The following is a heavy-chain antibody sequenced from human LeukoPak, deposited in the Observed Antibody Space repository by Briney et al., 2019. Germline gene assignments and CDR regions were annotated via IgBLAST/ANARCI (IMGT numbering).Heavy chain of an antibody. CDR2: IYYSGST. Sequence: ETLSLTCTVSGGSISSSSYYWGWIRQPPGTGLEWIGSIYYSGSTYYNPSLKSRVTISVDTSKNQFSLKLSSVTAADTAVYYCARQATVVVPAAKGGFDPWGQGTLVTVSS. CDR1: GGSISSSSYY. CDR3: ARQATVVVPAAKGGFDP. V-gene: IGHV4-39*01. J-gene: IGHJ5*02. D-gene: IGHD2-2*01.